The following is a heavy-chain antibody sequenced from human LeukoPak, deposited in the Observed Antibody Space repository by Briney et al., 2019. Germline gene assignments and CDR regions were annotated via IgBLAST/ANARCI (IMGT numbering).Heavy chain of an antibody. CDR1: GFTFSSYS. CDR3: GRSWLAYYCNYGMNF. D-gene: IGHD2-15*01. Sequence: PGGSLRLSCAASGFTFSSYSMNWVRQAPGKGLEWVSSISSSSYIYYADSVKGRFTISRDNAKNSLYLQMNSLRAEDTAVYYCGRSWLAYYCNYGMNFWAKGPRSPSP. J-gene: IGHJ6*02. V-gene: IGHV3-21*01. CDR2: ISSSSYI.